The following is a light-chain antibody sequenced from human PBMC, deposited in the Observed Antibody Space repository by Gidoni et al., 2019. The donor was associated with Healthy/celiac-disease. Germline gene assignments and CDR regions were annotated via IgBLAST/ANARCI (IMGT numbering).Light chain of an antibody. J-gene: IGLJ2*01. CDR2: GNS. CDR3: QPYDSSLSAVV. Sequence: QSVLTQPPSVSVAPGQRVTISCTGSSSNIGAGYDVPWYQQLPGTAPNLLIYGNSNRPSGVPDRFSGSKSGTSASLAITGLQAEDEADYYCQPYDSSLSAVVFGGGTKLTVL. V-gene: IGLV1-40*01. CDR1: SSNIGAGYD.